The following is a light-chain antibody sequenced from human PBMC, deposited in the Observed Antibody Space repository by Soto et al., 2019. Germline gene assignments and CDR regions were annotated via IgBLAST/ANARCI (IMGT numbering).Light chain of an antibody. V-gene: IGKV3-20*01. CDR2: DAS. J-gene: IGKJ1*01. CDR3: QQYGSSRT. CDR1: QSVDSNY. Sequence: EIVLTQSPDTLSLSPGERATLSCRASQSVDSNYLAWYQQKPGQAPRLLMYDASGRASGIPDRFSGSGSGTDFTLTISRLEPEDFAVYYCQQYGSSRTFGQGTKVDIK.